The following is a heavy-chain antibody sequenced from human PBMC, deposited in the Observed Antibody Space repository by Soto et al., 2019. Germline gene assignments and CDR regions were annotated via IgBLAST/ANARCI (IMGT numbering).Heavy chain of an antibody. Sequence: SGPPLVHPTQTLTLTCTFSGFSLSTSGVGVGWIRQPPGKALEWLALIYWDDDKRYSPSLKSRLTITRDTSKNQVVLTMTNMDPVDTAIYYCARDRGEYTSSWFWYFSHWGHGTLVTVSS. D-gene: IGHD6-13*01. J-gene: IGHJ2*01. CDR1: GFSLSTSGVG. CDR2: IYWDDDK. CDR3: ARDRGEYTSSWFWYFSH. V-gene: IGHV2-5*02.